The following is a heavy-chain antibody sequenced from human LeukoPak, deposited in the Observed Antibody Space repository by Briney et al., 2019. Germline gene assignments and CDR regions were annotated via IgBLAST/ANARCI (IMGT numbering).Heavy chain of an antibody. V-gene: IGHV4-39*01. CDR1: GGSISSSGYY. D-gene: IGHD5-18*01. J-gene: IGHJ4*02. CDR3: ARQRYSYGYPGY. CDR2: IYYSGST. Sequence: SETLSLTCTVSGGSISSSGYYWGWIRQPPGKGLELVGNIYYSGSTYYNPSLKSRVTISVDTSKNQFSLDLSSVTVADTAVYYCARQRYSYGYPGYWGQGTLVTVSS.